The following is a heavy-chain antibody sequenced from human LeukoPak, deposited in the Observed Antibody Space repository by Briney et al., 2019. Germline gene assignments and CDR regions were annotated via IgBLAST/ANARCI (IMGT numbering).Heavy chain of an antibody. Sequence: GGSLRLSCAASGFTFNSFGMHWVRQAPGKGLEWVAVISYDGSNKYFADSVKGRFTISRDNSKNTLYLQMNSLRVEDTAVYYCANRWYYFDYWGQGTLVTVSS. V-gene: IGHV3-30*18. D-gene: IGHD4-23*01. CDR3: ANRWYYFDY. CDR2: ISYDGSNK. CDR1: GFTFNSFG. J-gene: IGHJ4*02.